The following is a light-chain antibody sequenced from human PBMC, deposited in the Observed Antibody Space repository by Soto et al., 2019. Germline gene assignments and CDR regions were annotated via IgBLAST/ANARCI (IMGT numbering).Light chain of an antibody. CDR2: AAS. CDR3: QHYDHWPLT. V-gene: IGKV3-15*01. J-gene: IGKJ1*01. Sequence: EIVMTQSPATLSVSPGERATLSCRASQSVSSNLAWYQQKPGQAPRLLIYAASTRATGVPARFSGSGSGTDFTLTISSLQSEDFAVYYCQHYDHWPLTFGQGTKVDIK. CDR1: QSVSSN.